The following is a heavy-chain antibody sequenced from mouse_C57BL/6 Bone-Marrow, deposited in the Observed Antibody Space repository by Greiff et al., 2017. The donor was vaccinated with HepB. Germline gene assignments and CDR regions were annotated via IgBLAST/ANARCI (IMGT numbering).Heavy chain of an antibody. CDR1: GFTFSDYG. Sequence: DVKLVESGGGLVKPGGSLKLSCAASGFTFSDYGMHWVRQAPEKGLEWVAYISSGSSTIYYADTVKGRFTISRDNAKNTLFLQMTSLRSEDTAMYYCARSRLYYYGAMDYWGQGTSVTVSS. J-gene: IGHJ4*01. CDR2: ISSGSSTI. V-gene: IGHV5-17*01. D-gene: IGHD1-1*01. CDR3: ARSRLYYYGAMDY.